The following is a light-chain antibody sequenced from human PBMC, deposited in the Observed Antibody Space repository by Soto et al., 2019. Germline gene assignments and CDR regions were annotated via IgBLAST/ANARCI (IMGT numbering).Light chain of an antibody. CDR3: SSYTSSSTV. CDR2: EVS. J-gene: IGLJ1*01. V-gene: IGLV2-14*01. Sequence: QSVLTQPASVSGSPGQSITISCTGTSSDVGGYNYVCWYQQHPGKAPKLMIYEVSNRPSGVSNRFSGSKSGNTASLTISGLQAEDEADYYCSSYTSSSTVFGTGTKVTVL. CDR1: SSDVGGYNY.